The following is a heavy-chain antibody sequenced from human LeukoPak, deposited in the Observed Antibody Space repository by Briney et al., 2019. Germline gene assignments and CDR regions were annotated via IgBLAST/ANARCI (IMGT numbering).Heavy chain of an antibody. D-gene: IGHD3-22*01. V-gene: IGHV1-46*01. Sequence: ASVKVSCKASGYTFTSYYMHWVRQAPGQGREGMGVINPSKRSTSYAQKFQGRVTMTRDTSTSTVYMELSSLRSEDTAVYYCAREGPRNYFDSSGAGPFDIWGQGTMVTVSS. CDR1: GYTFTSYY. CDR3: AREGPRNYFDSSGAGPFDI. CDR2: INPSKRST. J-gene: IGHJ3*02.